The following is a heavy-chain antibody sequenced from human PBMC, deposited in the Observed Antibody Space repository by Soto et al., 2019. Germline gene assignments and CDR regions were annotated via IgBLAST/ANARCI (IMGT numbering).Heavy chain of an antibody. CDR3: AREVPGLNYFDY. CDR1: GYTFTSYD. V-gene: IGHV1-8*01. J-gene: IGHJ4*02. Sequence: VASVKVSCKASGYTFTSYDINWVRQATGQGLEWMRWMNPNSGNTGYAQKFQGRVTMTRNTSISTAYMELSSLRSEDTAVYYCAREVPGLNYFDYWGQGTLVTVSS. CDR2: MNPNSGNT.